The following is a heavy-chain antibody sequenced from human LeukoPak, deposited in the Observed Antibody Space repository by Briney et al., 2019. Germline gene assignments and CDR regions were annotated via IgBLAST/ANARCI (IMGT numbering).Heavy chain of an antibody. Sequence: ASVKVSCKASGYTFTSYGISWVRQAPGQGLEWMGRISAYNGNTNYAQKLQGRVTMTTDTSTSTAYMELRSLRSDDTAVYYCARVNQQWLVLREDYWGQGTLVTVSS. V-gene: IGHV1-18*01. CDR3: ARVNQQWLVLREDY. CDR1: GYTFTSYG. D-gene: IGHD6-19*01. CDR2: ISAYNGNT. J-gene: IGHJ4*02.